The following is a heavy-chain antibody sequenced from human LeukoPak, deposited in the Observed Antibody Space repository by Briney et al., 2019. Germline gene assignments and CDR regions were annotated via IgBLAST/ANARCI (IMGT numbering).Heavy chain of an antibody. J-gene: IGHJ4*02. D-gene: IGHD3-22*01. CDR2: ISYDGSNK. CDR3: ARDQDYDSSGYYY. V-gene: IGHV3-30-3*01. CDR1: GFTFSSYA. Sequence: PGRSLRLSCAASGFTFSSYAMHWVRQAPGKGLEWVAVISYDGSNKYYADSVKGRFTISRDNSKNTLYLQMNSLRAEDTAVYYCARDQDYDSSGYYYWDQGTLVTVSS.